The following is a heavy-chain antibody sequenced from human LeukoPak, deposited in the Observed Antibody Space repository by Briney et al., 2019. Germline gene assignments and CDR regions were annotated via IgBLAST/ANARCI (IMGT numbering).Heavy chain of an antibody. CDR1: GFTFSSYE. J-gene: IGHJ4*02. Sequence: GGSLRLSCAASGFTFSSYEMNWVRQAPGKGLEWVSYISSSGSTIYYADSVEGRFTISRDNAKNSLYLQMNSVRVEDTAVYYCATDAAYGYDRFDHWGQGTQVTVSS. CDR3: ATDAAYGYDRFDH. CDR2: ISSSGSTI. D-gene: IGHD2-15*01. V-gene: IGHV3-48*03.